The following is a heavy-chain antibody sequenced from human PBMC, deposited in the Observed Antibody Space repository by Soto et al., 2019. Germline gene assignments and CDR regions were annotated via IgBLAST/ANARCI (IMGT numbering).Heavy chain of an antibody. Sequence: QVQLQQWGAGLLKPSETLSLTCAVYGGSLSGYYWSWIRQPPGKGLEWMGEINHSGSTNYNPSLKSRVTISVDTAKNQFSLKLSSVTAADTAVYYCSREGSGDYGFDYWGQGTLVTVSS. V-gene: IGHV4-34*01. CDR1: GGSLSGYY. J-gene: IGHJ4*02. D-gene: IGHD4-17*01. CDR2: INHSGST. CDR3: SREGSGDYGFDY.